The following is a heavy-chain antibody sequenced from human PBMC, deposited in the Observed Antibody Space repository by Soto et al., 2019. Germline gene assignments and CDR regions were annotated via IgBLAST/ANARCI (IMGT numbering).Heavy chain of an antibody. Sequence: EVQLVESGGGLVQPGESLKLSCAASGFTFSGSAMHWVRQASGKGLEWAGRIRNKANSYGTTYAATVKGRFTISRDDSKNTAYLQMHSLKTEDTAVYFCTRQAGPGGNSLFDYWGQGTLVTVSS. D-gene: IGHD2-21*02. CDR2: IRNKANSYGT. CDR3: TRQAGPGGNSLFDY. CDR1: GFTFSGSA. J-gene: IGHJ4*02. V-gene: IGHV3-73*02.